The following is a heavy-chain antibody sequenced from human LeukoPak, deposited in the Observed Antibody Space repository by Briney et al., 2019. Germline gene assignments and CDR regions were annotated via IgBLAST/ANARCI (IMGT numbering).Heavy chain of an antibody. D-gene: IGHD3-22*01. CDR1: GYSFTSYW. V-gene: IGHV5-51*01. Sequence: GECLKISCKGSGYSFTSYWIGWVRQMPGKGLEWMGIIYPGDSDTRYSPSFQGQVTISADKSISTAYLQWSSLKASDTAMYYCARHIQVYYDSSDEGYFDYWGQGTLVTVSS. J-gene: IGHJ4*02. CDR3: ARHIQVYYDSSDEGYFDY. CDR2: IYPGDSDT.